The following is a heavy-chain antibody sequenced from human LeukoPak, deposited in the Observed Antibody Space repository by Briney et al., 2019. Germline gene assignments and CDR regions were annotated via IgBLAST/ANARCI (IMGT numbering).Heavy chain of an antibody. CDR2: IHYSGST. CDR3: ARVPYSYGENYYYYMDV. CDR1: GGSIRSSNNY. V-gene: IGHV4-39*07. J-gene: IGHJ6*03. D-gene: IGHD5-18*01. Sequence: SETLSLTCTVSGGSIRSSNNYWGWIRQPPGKGLEWIGGIHYSGSTYYYPSLKSRVTISVDASKNQFSLKLSSVTAADTAVYYCARVPYSYGENYYYYMDVWGKGTTVTISS.